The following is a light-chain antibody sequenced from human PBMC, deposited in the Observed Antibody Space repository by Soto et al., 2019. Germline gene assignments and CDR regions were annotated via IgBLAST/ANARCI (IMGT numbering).Light chain of an antibody. CDR1: QSISSK. J-gene: IGKJ4*01. CDR3: QQYNNWPRAT. V-gene: IGKV3-15*01. Sequence: VMAQSPATLSVSPGERATLSCRASQSISSKLAWYQQKPGQAPRLLRFRTSSRATGFPARFSGSGSGTEFNLTISSLQSEDFGVYYCQQYNNWPRATCGGGTKVDIK. CDR2: RTS.